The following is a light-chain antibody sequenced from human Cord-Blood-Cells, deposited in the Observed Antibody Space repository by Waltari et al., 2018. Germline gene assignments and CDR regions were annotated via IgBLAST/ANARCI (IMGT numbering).Light chain of an antibody. J-gene: IGKJ4*01. CDR2: DAS. Sequence: AIQLTQSPSSLSASVGDRVTLTCRASQGISIALAWYQQKPGKAPKLLIYDASSVESGVPSRFSGSGSGTDFTLTSSSLQPEDFATYYCQQFNSYPLTFGGGTKVEIK. CDR3: QQFNSYPLT. CDR1: QGISIA. V-gene: IGKV1-13*02.